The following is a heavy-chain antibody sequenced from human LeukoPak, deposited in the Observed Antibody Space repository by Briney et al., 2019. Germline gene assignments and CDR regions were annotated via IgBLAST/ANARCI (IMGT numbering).Heavy chain of an antibody. CDR1: GFTFSSYW. CDR3: ALTMVHLGRLDYYFHY. D-gene: IGHD3-10*01. Sequence: PSGSLRLSCAASGFTFSSYWMAWVRQAPGKGLEWVANIKQDGSDKNCVDSVKGRFTISRDSSKNTLHLQVNSLRAEDTAVYYCALTMVHLGRLDYYFHYWGRGTLVTVSS. V-gene: IGHV3-7*05. CDR2: IKQDGSDK. J-gene: IGHJ4*02.